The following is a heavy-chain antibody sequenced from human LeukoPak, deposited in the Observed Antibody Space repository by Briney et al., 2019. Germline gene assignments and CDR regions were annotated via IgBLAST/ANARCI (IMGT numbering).Heavy chain of an antibody. Sequence: GGSLRLSCAATGFIFSSYWMHWVRQAPGKGLVWVSRINTDGSSTNYADSVKGRFTISRDNAKNTLYLQMNSLRGEDTAVYYCARDPYCSTTSCYPYWGQGTLVTVSS. D-gene: IGHD2-2*01. V-gene: IGHV3-74*01. J-gene: IGHJ4*02. CDR3: ARDPYCSTTSCYPY. CDR1: GFIFSSYW. CDR2: INTDGSST.